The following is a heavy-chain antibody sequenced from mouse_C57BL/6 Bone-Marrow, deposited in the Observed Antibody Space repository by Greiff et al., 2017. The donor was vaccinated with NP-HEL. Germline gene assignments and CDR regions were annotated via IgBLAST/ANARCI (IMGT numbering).Heavy chain of an antibody. J-gene: IGHJ1*03. D-gene: IGHD1-1*01. Sequence: QVQLQQSGPELVKPGASVKISCKASGYAFSSSWMNWVKQRPGKGLEWIGRIYPGDGDTNYNGKFKGKATLTADKSSSTAYMQLSSLTSEDSAVYFCARLPHYYGSSYWYFDVWGTGTTVTDSS. V-gene: IGHV1-82*01. CDR3: ARLPHYYGSSYWYFDV. CDR2: IYPGDGDT. CDR1: GYAFSSSW.